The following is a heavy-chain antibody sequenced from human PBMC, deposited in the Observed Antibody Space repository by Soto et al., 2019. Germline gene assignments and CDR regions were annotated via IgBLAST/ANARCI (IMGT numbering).Heavy chain of an antibody. V-gene: IGHV4-31*03. Sequence: QVQLQESGPGLVKPSQTLSLTCTVSGGSISSGDYYWSWIRQHPGKGLEWIGYIYYSGSTYYNPSLTGRVTISVDTSKIQCSRKLSSVTAADTAVYYCARWWSGSRQGFDPWGQGTLVTVSS. CDR3: ARWWSGSRQGFDP. CDR1: GGSISSGDYY. J-gene: IGHJ5*02. CDR2: IYYSGST. D-gene: IGHD3-3*01.